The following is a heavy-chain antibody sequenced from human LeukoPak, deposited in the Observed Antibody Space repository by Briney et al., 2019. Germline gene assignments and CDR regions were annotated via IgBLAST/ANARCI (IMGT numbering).Heavy chain of an antibody. CDR1: GFTFSSYW. Sequence: GGSLRLSCAASGFTFSSYWLSWVRQAPGKGLEWVANIKQDGSEKYYVDSVKGRFTISRDNSKNTLYLQMNSLRAEDTAVYYCARAAVAANMGYYFDYWGQGTLVTVSS. CDR2: IKQDGSEK. D-gene: IGHD6-19*01. J-gene: IGHJ4*02. CDR3: ARAAVAANMGYYFDY. V-gene: IGHV3-7*01.